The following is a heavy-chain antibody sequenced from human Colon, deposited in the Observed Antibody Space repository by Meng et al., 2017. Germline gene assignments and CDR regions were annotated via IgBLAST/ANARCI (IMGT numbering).Heavy chain of an antibody. J-gene: IGHJ5*02. D-gene: IGHD3-16*02. Sequence: EGQVVESGGHLVHPVGALGLTLKVYGFTLKSNALHWGRQELGRGLQWVGILYSGRITYYADSVKGRFTISRDDSKNTVHLPMNTLTVDDTALYYCATESFAAWGQGTLVTVSS. V-gene: IGHV3-66*02. CDR1: GFTLKSNA. CDR3: ATESFAA. CDR2: LYSGRIT.